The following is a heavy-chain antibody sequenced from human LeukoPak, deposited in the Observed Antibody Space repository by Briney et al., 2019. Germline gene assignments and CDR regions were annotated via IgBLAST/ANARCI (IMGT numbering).Heavy chain of an antibody. CDR3: AKGDYYDVLTGRQNWFGP. J-gene: IGHJ5*02. D-gene: IGHD3-9*01. Sequence: GGSLRLSCAASGFMFSSHGMHWVRQAPGKGLEWVAIISYDGGEKYYADSVKGRFTISRDNSKNTLYLQMNSLRVEDTAVYYCAKGDYYDVLTGRQNWFGPWGQGTLVTVSS. CDR2: ISYDGGEK. V-gene: IGHV3-30*18. CDR1: GFMFSSHG.